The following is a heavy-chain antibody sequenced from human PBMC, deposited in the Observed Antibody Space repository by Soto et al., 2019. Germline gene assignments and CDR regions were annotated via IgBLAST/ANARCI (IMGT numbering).Heavy chain of an antibody. D-gene: IGHD3-10*01. J-gene: IGHJ6*03. Sequence: QVQLQESGPGLVKPSQTLSLTCTVSGGSISSGGYYWSWIRQHPGKGLEWIGYIYYSGSTYYNPSLKSRFTISVDTSKNQFSLKLSSVTAADTAVYYCAREKGDSYYYYYMDVWGKGTTVTVSS. V-gene: IGHV4-31*03. CDR3: AREKGDSYYYYYMDV. CDR1: GGSISSGGYY. CDR2: IYYSGST.